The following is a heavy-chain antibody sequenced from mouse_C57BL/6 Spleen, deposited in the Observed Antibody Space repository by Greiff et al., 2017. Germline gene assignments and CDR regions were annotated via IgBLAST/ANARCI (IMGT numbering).Heavy chain of an antibody. CDR1: GYTFTSYG. Sequence: QVQLKESGAELARPGASVKLSCKASGYTFTSYGISWVKQRTGQGLEWIGEIYPRSGNTYYNEKFKGKATLTADKSSSTAYMELRSLTSEDSAVYFCARRGGYDLSPERYAMDYWGQGTSVTVSS. CDR2: IYPRSGNT. CDR3: ARRGGYDLSPERYAMDY. V-gene: IGHV1-81*01. D-gene: IGHD2-2*01. J-gene: IGHJ4*01.